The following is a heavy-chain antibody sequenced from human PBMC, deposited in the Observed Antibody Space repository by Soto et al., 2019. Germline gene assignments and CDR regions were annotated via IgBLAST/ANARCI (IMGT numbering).Heavy chain of an antibody. CDR3: ARDRYYGSGSYYKSYYYYGMDV. V-gene: IGHV3-21*02. CDR1: GFTFSSYS. J-gene: IGHJ6*02. D-gene: IGHD3-10*01. Sequence: EVQLLESGGGLVQPGGSLRLSCAASGFTFSSYSMNWVRQAPGKGLEWVSSISSSSSYIYYADSVKGRFTISRDNAKNSLYLQMNSLRAEDTAVYYCARDRYYGSGSYYKSYYYYGMDVWGQGTTVTVSS. CDR2: ISSSSSYI.